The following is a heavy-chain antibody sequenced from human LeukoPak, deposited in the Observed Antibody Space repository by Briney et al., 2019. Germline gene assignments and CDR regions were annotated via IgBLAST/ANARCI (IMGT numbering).Heavy chain of an antibody. V-gene: IGHV4-4*02. Sequence: GSLRLSCAASGFTFSSDAMSWVRQAPGKGLEWIGEIYHSGSTNYNPSLKSRVTISVDKSKNQFSLKLSSVTAADTAVYYCAREGIAVAADAFDIWGQGTMVTVSS. D-gene: IGHD6-19*01. CDR1: GFTFSSDAM. CDR3: AREGIAVAADAFDI. CDR2: IYHSGST. J-gene: IGHJ3*02.